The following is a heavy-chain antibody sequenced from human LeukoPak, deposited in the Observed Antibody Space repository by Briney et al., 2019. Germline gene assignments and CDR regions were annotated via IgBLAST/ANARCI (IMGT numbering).Heavy chain of an antibody. V-gene: IGHV1-46*01. CDR3: AREHYYDSSGYYHAEFDY. CDR1: GYTFTSYY. CDR2: INPSGGST. J-gene: IGHJ4*02. D-gene: IGHD3-22*01. Sequence: ASVKVSCKASGYTFTSYYMHWVRQAPGQGLEWMGIINPSGGSTSYAQKFQGRVTMTRDTSTSTVYMELSSLRSEDTAVYYCAREHYYDSSGYYHAEFDYWGQGTLVTVSS.